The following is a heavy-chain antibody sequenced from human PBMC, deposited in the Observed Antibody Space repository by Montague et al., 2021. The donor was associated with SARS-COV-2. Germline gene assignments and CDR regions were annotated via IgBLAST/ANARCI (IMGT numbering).Heavy chain of an antibody. CDR3: AKLGAYCDDGSCHFDS. D-gene: IGHD2-21*01. CDR2: ISASGPTT. V-gene: IGHV3-23*01. Sequence: SLRLSCAASGFTFSHYAMNWVRQAPGKGLEWVSIISASGPTTFYADSVKGRFTISRDNSKNMVYLQMSGLRPDDTAVYFCAKLGAYCDDGSCHFDSWGQGTLVTVSS. CDR1: GFTFSHYA. J-gene: IGHJ4*02.